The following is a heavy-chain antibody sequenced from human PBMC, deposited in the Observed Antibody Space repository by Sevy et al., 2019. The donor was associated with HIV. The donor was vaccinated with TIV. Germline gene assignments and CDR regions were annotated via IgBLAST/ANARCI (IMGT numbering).Heavy chain of an antibody. Sequence: ASVKVSCKASGYTFTGYYMHWVRQAPGQGLEWMGRINPNSGGTNYAQKFQGRVTMTRDTSISTAYMELSRLRSDDTAVYYYARGDIVVVPAARYYYYGMDVWGQGTTVTVSS. D-gene: IGHD2-2*01. CDR3: ARGDIVVVPAARYYYYGMDV. CDR2: INPNSGGT. V-gene: IGHV1-2*06. CDR1: GYTFTGYY. J-gene: IGHJ6*02.